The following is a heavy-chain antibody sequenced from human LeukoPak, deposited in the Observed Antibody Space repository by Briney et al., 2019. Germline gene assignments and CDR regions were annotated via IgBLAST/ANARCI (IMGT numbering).Heavy chain of an antibody. Sequence: ASVKVSCKASGYTFTGYYMHWVRQAPGQGLEWMGWINPNSGGTNYAQKFQGRVTMTRDTSISTAYMELCRLRSDDTAVYYCAGPRRGYSYGYYYYGMDVWGQGTTVTVSS. CDR2: INPNSGGT. J-gene: IGHJ6*02. D-gene: IGHD5-18*01. V-gene: IGHV1-2*02. CDR1: GYTFTGYY. CDR3: AGPRRGYSYGYYYYGMDV.